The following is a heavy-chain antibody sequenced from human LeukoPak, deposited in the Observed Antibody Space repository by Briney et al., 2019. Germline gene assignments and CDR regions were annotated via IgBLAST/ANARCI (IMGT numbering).Heavy chain of an antibody. J-gene: IGHJ4*02. CDR1: GGSISSYY. CDR3: ARTYGYNYGTSQPYYFDY. D-gene: IGHD5-18*01. CDR2: IYYSGST. Sequence: SETMSLTCTVSGGSISSYYWTWIRQPPGKGLEWIGYIYYSGSTNYNPSLKSRVTISVDTSKNQFTLKLSSVTAADTAVYYCARTYGYNYGTSQPYYFDYWGQGTLVTVSS. V-gene: IGHV4-59*01.